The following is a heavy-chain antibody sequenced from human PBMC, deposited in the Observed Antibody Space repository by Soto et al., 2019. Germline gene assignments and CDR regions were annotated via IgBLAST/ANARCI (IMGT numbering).Heavy chain of an antibody. J-gene: IGHJ4*02. CDR2: IYYSGST. D-gene: IGHD3-22*01. V-gene: IGHV4-31*03. CDR1: GGSISSGGYY. CDR3: ARTTYYYDSSGSRTDY. Sequence: SETLSLTCTVSGGSISSGGYYWSWIRQHPGKGLEWIGYIYYSGSTYYNPSLKSRVTISVDTSKNQFSLKLSSVTVADTAVYYCARTTYYYDSSGSRTDYWGQGTLVTVSS.